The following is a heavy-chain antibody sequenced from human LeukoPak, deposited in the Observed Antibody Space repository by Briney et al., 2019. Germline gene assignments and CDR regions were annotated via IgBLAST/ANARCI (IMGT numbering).Heavy chain of an antibody. CDR1: GGSISSGGYY. V-gene: IGHV4-31*03. CDR3: ASGSSGWYPFNAFDI. Sequence: SQTLSLTCTVSGGSISSGGYYWSWIRQHPGKGLEWIGYIYYSGSTYYNPSLKSRVTISVDTSKNQFSLKLSSVTAADTAVYYCASGSSGWYPFNAFDIWGQGTMVTVSS. CDR2: IYYSGST. D-gene: IGHD6-19*01. J-gene: IGHJ3*02.